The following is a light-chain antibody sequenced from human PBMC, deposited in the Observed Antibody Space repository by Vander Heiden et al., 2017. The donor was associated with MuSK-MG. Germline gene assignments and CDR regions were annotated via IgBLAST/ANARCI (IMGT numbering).Light chain of an antibody. Sequence: IVLTQSPGTLSLSPGESATLSCRTSQTVGSTYLAWYQQKPGQAPRLLIYSTSTRDTGVPNRFSGSGSGTEFTLTISRREPEDFGVYYCQHEGSSPSLFGHGTKVDV. J-gene: IGKJ3*01. V-gene: IGKV3-20*01. CDR3: QHEGSSPSL. CDR2: STS. CDR1: QTVGSTY.